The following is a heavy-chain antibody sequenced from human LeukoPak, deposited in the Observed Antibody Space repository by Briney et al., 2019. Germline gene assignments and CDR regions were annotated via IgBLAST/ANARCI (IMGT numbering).Heavy chain of an antibody. Sequence: SETLSLTCTVSGGSISSGEYYWSWIRQPPGKGLEWIGYIYYSGSTYYNPSLKSRVTISVDTSKNQFSLKLSSVTAADTAVYYCARAEDGYSNWFDPWGQGTLVTVSS. D-gene: IGHD5-24*01. CDR2: IYYSGST. J-gene: IGHJ5*02. V-gene: IGHV4-30-4*08. CDR1: GGSISSGEYY. CDR3: ARAEDGYSNWFDP.